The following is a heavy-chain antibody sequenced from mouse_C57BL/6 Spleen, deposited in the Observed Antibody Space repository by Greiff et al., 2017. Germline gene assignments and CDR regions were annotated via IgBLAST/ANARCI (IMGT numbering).Heavy chain of an antibody. CDR2: IDPEDGET. V-gene: IGHV14-2*01. CDR1: GFNIKDYY. J-gene: IGHJ3*01. CDR3: ARGESYSNFFFAY. Sequence: VQLQQSGAELVKPGASVKLSCTASGFNIKDYYMHWVKQRPEQGLEWIGRIDPEDGETRSAPKFQGKATITADTSSNTAYLQLSSLTSEDTAVYYCARGESYSNFFFAYWGQGTLVTVSA. D-gene: IGHD2-5*01.